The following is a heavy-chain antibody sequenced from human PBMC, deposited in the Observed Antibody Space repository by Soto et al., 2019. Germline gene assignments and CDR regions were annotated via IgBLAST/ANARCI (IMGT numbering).Heavy chain of an antibody. CDR1: GFTVSSNY. D-gene: IGHD5-18*01. V-gene: IGHV3-23*01. CDR3: AKDRAMAEYYFDY. Sequence: GGSLRLSCAASGFTVSSNYMSWVRQAPGKGLEWVSAISGSGGSTYYADFVKGRFTISRDNSKNTLYLQMNSLRAEDTAVYYCAKDRAMAEYYFDYWGQGTLVTVSS. J-gene: IGHJ4*02. CDR2: ISGSGGST.